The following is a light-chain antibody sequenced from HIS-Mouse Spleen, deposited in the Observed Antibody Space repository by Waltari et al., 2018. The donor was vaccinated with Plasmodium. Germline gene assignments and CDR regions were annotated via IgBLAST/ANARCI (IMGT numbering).Light chain of an antibody. CDR3: MQALQTPRYT. CDR2: LGS. J-gene: IGKJ2*01. V-gene: IGKV2-28*01. CDR1: QRRLHSNGYNY. Sequence: DIVLPHSPLSLPVTPGQPASISCRSSQRRLHSNGYNYWAWYLQKPGQYPQLLFYLGSNRASGVPDRFRGSGSGTDFTLKSRRVEAEDVGVYYCMQALQTPRYTFGQGSKMEIK.